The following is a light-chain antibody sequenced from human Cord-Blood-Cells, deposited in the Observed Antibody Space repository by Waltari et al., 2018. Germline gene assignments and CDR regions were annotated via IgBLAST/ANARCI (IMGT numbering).Light chain of an antibody. J-gene: IGLJ2*01. CDR2: QDS. CDR1: KLGDKY. V-gene: IGLV3-1*01. CDR3: QAWDSSTHVV. Sequence: SYELTQPPSVSASPGQTASITCSGDKLGDKYACWYQQKPGPSPVLVIYQDSKRPSGIPERFSGSNSGNTATLTISGTQAMDEADYYCQAWDSSTHVVFGGGTKLTVL.